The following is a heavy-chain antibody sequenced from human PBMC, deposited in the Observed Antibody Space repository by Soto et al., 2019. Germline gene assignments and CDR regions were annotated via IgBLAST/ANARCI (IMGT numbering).Heavy chain of an antibody. CDR1: GGSISSYY. Sequence: SETLSLTCTVSGGSISSYYWSRIRQPPGKGLEWIGYIYYSGSTNYNPSLKSRVTISVDTSKNQFSLKLSSVTAADTAVYYCARDGYYDILTGRLYGMDVWGQGTTVTVSS. CDR3: ARDGYYDILTGRLYGMDV. CDR2: IYYSGST. D-gene: IGHD3-9*01. J-gene: IGHJ6*02. V-gene: IGHV4-59*01.